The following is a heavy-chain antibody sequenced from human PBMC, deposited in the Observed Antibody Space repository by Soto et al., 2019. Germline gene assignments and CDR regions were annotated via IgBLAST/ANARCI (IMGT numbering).Heavy chain of an antibody. V-gene: IGHV4-61*01. J-gene: IGHJ5*02. Sequence: SETLSLTCTVSGGSVSSGSYYWSWIRQPPGKGLEWIGYIYYSGSTNYNPSLKSRVTISVDTSKNQFSLKLSPVTAADTAVYYCARGGGQQWLVQKGNNWFDPWGKGTLVTVS. D-gene: IGHD6-19*01. CDR1: GGSVSSGSYY. CDR3: ARGGGQQWLVQKGNNWFDP. CDR2: IYYSGST.